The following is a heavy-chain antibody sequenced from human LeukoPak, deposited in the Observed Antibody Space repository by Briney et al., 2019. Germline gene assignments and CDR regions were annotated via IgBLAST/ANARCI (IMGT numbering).Heavy chain of an antibody. Sequence: TGGSLRLSCAASGFTFSSYWMSWVRQAPGKGLEWVANIKQDGSEKYYVDSVKGRFTISRDNAKNSLYLQMNSLRAEDRAVYYCAREVAYVWGSYRYPSFDYWGQGTLVTVSS. CDR1: GFTFSSYW. D-gene: IGHD3-16*02. CDR3: AREVAYVWGSYRYPSFDY. CDR2: IKQDGSEK. J-gene: IGHJ4*02. V-gene: IGHV3-7*01.